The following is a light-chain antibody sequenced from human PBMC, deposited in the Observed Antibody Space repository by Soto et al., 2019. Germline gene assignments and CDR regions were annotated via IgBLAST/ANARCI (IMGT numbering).Light chain of an antibody. Sequence: QSVLTQPASVSGSPGQSITISCTGTSSDVGGYNYVSWYQQHPGKAPKLMIYEVSNRPSGVSNRFSGSKSGTSASLAITGLQAEDEADYYCQSYDSSLSARVFGGGTKLTVL. CDR2: EVS. J-gene: IGLJ3*02. V-gene: IGLV2-14*01. CDR1: SSDVGGYNY. CDR3: QSYDSSLSARV.